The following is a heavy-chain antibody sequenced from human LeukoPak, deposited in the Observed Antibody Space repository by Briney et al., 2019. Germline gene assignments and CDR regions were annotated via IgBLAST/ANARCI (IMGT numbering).Heavy chain of an antibody. CDR1: GFTFSSYW. D-gene: IGHD1-7*01. CDR3: ARGMGTIAD. J-gene: IGHJ4*02. Sequence: PGGSLRLSYAASGFTFSSYWMRWVRQVPGKGLLWVSRMNTDGSYTTYADSVKGRFTISRDNAKNTLFLQMNSLRAEDTAVYYCARGMGTIADWGQGTLVTVSS. CDR2: MNTDGSYT. V-gene: IGHV3-74*03.